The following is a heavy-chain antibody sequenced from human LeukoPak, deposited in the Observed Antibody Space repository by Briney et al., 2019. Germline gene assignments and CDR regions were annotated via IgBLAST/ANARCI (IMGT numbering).Heavy chain of an antibody. CDR3: AKRRFDCSGGSCYWIDH. Sequence: GGSLRLSCAASGFTFSSYAMSWVRQAPGKGLEWVSSISGSGDTTYNADSVKGRFTISRDKSKNTLYLQMNSLGAEDTAVYYCAKRRFDCSGGSCYWIDHWGQGTLVTVSS. CDR1: GFTFSSYA. D-gene: IGHD2-15*01. V-gene: IGHV3-23*01. J-gene: IGHJ5*02. CDR2: ISGSGDTT.